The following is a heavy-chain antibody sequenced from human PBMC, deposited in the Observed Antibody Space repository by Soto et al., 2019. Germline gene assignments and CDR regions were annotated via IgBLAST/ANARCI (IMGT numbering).Heavy chain of an antibody. J-gene: IGHJ4*02. CDR3: ARARGNLYSYSTLLDY. V-gene: IGHV4-4*02. Sequence: SETLSLTCAVSGGSISSSNWWSWVRQPPGKGLEWIGEIYHSGSTNYNPSLKSRVTISVDKSKNQFSLKLSSVTAADTAVYYCARARGNLYSYSTLLDYWGQGTLVTVSS. D-gene: IGHD5-18*01. CDR2: IYHSGST. CDR1: GGSISSSNW.